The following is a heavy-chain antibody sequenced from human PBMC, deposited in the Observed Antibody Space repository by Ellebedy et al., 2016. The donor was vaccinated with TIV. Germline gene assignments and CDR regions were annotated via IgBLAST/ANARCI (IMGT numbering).Heavy chain of an antibody. D-gene: IGHD3-22*01. CDR2: IYYSGST. CDR3: ARRFYYYDSSGYSPHDAFDI. Sequence: SETLSLTXTVSGGSISSGGYYWSWIRQHPGKGLEWIGYIYYSGSTYYNPSLKSRVTISVDTSKNQFSLKLSSVTAADTAVYYCARRFYYYDSSGYSPHDAFDIWGQGTMVTVSS. CDR1: GGSISSGGYY. V-gene: IGHV4-31*03. J-gene: IGHJ3*02.